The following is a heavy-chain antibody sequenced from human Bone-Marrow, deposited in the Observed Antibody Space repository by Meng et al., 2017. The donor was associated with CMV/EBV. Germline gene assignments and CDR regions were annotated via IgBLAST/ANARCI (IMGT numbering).Heavy chain of an antibody. Sequence: GESLKISCTTSGFIFGDYPMSWVRQAPGKGLEWVGYIRSKPYGGTTEYAASVKGRFTISRDDFKSIAYLQMNSLKTEDTAVYYCASADYGDYCKVSWGQGTLVTVSS. CDR1: GFIFGDYP. CDR3: ASADYGDYCKVS. J-gene: IGHJ5*02. D-gene: IGHD4-17*01. V-gene: IGHV3-49*04. CDR2: IRSKPYGGTT.